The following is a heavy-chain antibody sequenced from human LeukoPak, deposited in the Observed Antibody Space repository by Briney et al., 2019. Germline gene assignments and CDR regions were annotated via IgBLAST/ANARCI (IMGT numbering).Heavy chain of an antibody. J-gene: IGHJ4*02. D-gene: IGHD2-21*02. CDR2: IYYSGST. Sequence: SETLSLTCTVSGGSISSYYWSWIRQPPGEGLEWIGYIYYSGSTNYNPSLKSRVAISVDTSKNQFSLKLSSVTAADTAVYYCARDSPTYCGGDCYFRYFDYWGQGTLVTVSS. CDR3: ARDSPTYCGGDCYFRYFDY. CDR1: GGSISSYY. V-gene: IGHV4-59*01.